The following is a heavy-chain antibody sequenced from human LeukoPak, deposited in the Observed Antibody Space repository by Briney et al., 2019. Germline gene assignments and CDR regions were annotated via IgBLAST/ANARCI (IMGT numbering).Heavy chain of an antibody. CDR2: ISGSGGST. CDR1: GFTFSSYA. D-gene: IGHD2-2*01. J-gene: IGHJ3*02. V-gene: IGHV3-23*01. CDR3: AKDIGVVVPAATRDAFDI. Sequence: GGSLRLSCAASGFTFSSYAMSWVRQAPGKGLEWVSAISGSGGSTYYADSVKGRFTISRDNSKNTLYLQMNSLRAEDTAVYYCAKDIGVVVPAATRDAFDIWGQGTMVTVSS.